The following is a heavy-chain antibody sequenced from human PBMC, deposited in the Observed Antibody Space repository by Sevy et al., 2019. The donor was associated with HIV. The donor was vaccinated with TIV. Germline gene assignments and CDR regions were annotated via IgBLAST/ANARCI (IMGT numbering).Heavy chain of an antibody. Sequence: ASVKVSCKASGYTFTSYGISWVRQAPGQGLEWMGWISAYNGNTNYAQKLQGRVTMTTDTSTSTAYMELRGLGSDDTAVYYCARDLDIVVPTSRGVIDYWGQGTLVTVSS. CDR1: GYTFTSYG. CDR2: ISAYNGNT. D-gene: IGHD2-2*01. V-gene: IGHV1-18*01. CDR3: ARDLDIVVPTSRGVIDY. J-gene: IGHJ4*02.